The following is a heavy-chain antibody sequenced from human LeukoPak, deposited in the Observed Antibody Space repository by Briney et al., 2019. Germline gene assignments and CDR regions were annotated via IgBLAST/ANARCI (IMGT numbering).Heavy chain of an antibody. V-gene: IGHV3-11*01. CDR1: GFTFSDYY. CDR2: VSSGGSTI. CDR3: AKGRGYCTGGSCYSDY. J-gene: IGHJ4*02. D-gene: IGHD2-15*01. Sequence: GGSLRLSCAVSGFTFSDYYMSWIRQAPGKGLEWVSYVSSGGSTISHADSVKGRFTISRDNAENSLYLQMNSLRVEDTAIYYCAKGRGYCTGGSCYSDYWGQGTLVTVSS.